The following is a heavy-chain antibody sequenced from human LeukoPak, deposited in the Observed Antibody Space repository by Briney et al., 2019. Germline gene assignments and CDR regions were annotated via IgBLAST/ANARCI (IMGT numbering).Heavy chain of an antibody. CDR3: AKDLLDDSSGYYSDY. J-gene: IGHJ4*02. V-gene: IGHV3-23*01. D-gene: IGHD3-22*01. CDR2: VSSNGAKT. Sequence: PGGSLRLSCAASGFTFSSYAITWVRQAPGKGLEWVSAVSSNGAKTYYADSVKGRFTISRDNYKNMVFLQMNSLRAEDTAVYYCAKDLLDDSSGYYSDYWGQGTLVTVSS. CDR1: GFTFSSYA.